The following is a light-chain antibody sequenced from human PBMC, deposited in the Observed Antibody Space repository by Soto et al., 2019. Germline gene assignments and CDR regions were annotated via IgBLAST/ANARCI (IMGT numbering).Light chain of an antibody. CDR1: SSDVGAYNY. CDR2: DVS. V-gene: IGLV2-11*01. J-gene: IGLJ1*01. Sequence: QSALTQPRSVSGSPGQSVTISCTGTSSDVGAYNYVSWYQQHPGKAPKLIIYDVSKRPSGVPDRFSGSKSGNTASLTISGLQAEYEADYYCCSYAGNYIYVFGTGTKVTVL. CDR3: CSYAGNYIYV.